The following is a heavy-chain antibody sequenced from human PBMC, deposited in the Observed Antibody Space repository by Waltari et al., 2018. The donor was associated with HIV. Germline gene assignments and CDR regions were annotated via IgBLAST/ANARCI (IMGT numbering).Heavy chain of an antibody. CDR3: ARERSFYDNNGHIVPLPLDH. Sequence: QVQLRESGPGLVKPSGTLSLTCSVSGGSINRPNSYWNWIRQSLGKGLEWIGYFHYSGNSNFNPPLKNRVSISMDTSKNQFSLKLHSVTAADTAVYFCARERSFYDNNGHIVPLPLDHWGQGTLVTVSS. D-gene: IGHD3-22*01. CDR2: FHYSGNS. CDR1: GGSINRPNSY. J-gene: IGHJ5*02. V-gene: IGHV4-61*01.